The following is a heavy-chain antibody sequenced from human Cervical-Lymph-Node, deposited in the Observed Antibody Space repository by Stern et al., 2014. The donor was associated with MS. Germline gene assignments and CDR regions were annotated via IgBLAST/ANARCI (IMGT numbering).Heavy chain of an antibody. V-gene: IGHV1-2*06. Sequence: QVQLVESGTQMQKPGASVKVSCKASGYTFTAFFIHWVRQVPGQGTAWMGLLNPNNDDPTYAQNFRDRVTLTSDTSIGTAYLELSRLTSADTAVYYCAREATRIVVGIDYWGQGTQVTVSS. CDR1: GYTFTAFF. CDR3: AREATRIVVGIDY. CDR2: LNPNNDDP. D-gene: IGHD1-26*01. J-gene: IGHJ4*02.